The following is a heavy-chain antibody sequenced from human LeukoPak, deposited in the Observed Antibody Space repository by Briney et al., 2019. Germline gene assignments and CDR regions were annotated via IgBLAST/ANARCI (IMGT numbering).Heavy chain of an antibody. J-gene: IGHJ4*02. CDR1: GGSISSSSSVC. CDR2: IYRNGAT. Sequence: SETLSLTRAVSGGSISSSSSVCWTWVRQPPGKGLEWIGEIYRNGATNYNPSLKSRVTVLLDKSKNQFSLKLNSVTAADTALYYCARNGGNSDYDYWGQGTLVTVS. V-gene: IGHV4-4*02. CDR3: ARNGGNSDYDY. D-gene: IGHD4-23*01.